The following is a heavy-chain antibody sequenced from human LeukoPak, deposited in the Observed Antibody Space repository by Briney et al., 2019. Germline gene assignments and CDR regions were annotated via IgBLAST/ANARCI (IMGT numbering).Heavy chain of an antibody. Sequence: GGSLRLSCAASGFTFSSYWMSWVRQAPGKGLEWVANIKQDGSEKYYVDSVKGRFTISRDNAKNSLYLQMNSLRAEDTAVYYCARGTDYYYHAMDVWGQGTTVTVSS. CDR1: GFTFSSYW. V-gene: IGHV3-7*03. CDR3: ARGTDYYYHAMDV. J-gene: IGHJ6*02. CDR2: IKQDGSEK.